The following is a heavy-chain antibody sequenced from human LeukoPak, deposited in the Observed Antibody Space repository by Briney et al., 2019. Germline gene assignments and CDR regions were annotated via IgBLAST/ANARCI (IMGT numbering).Heavy chain of an antibody. V-gene: IGHV3-20*04. D-gene: IGHD1-1*01. J-gene: IGHJ4*02. CDR1: GFTFDDYD. CDR2: INWNGGRI. Sequence: GGSLRLSCAASGFTFDDYDMSWVRQAPGKGLEWVSNINWNGGRIGYADSVKGRFTISRDNAKNSLYLQMNSLRAEDTAVYYCARGGYGNPDYWGQGTLVTVSS. CDR3: ARGGYGNPDY.